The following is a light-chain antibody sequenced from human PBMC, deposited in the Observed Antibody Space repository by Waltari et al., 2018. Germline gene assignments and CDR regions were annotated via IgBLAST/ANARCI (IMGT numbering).Light chain of an antibody. J-gene: IGLJ1*01. CDR3: CSYAGNPYV. Sequence: QSALTQPRSVSGSPGQSVAISCIGTSNDVGRYDHVSWYQQHPGKAPNLLIFDVTKRPSGFPDRFSGSKSANTASLTISGLQAEDEADYYCCSYAGNPYVFGTGTKVTVL. CDR1: SNDVGRYDH. V-gene: IGLV2-11*01. CDR2: DVT.